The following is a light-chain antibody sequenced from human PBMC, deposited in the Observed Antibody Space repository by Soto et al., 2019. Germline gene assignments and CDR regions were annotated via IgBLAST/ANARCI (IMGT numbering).Light chain of an antibody. CDR1: QSVSSSY. J-gene: IGKJ5*01. CDR2: GAS. Sequence: EIVSTQSPGTLSLSPGERATLSCRASQSVSSSYLAWYQQKPGQAPRLLIYGASSRATGIPARFSGSGSATEFTLTISSLHSEDFAVYFCQQYSDLPMTFGQGTRLEIK. CDR3: QQYSDLPMT. V-gene: IGKV3-20*01.